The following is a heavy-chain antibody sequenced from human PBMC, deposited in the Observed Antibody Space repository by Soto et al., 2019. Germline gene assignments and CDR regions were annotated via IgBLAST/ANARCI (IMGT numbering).Heavy chain of an antibody. Sequence: GGSLRLSCAASGFTFSSYSMNWVRQAPGKGLEWVSSISSSSSYIYYADSVKGRFTISRDNAKNSLYLQMNSLRAEDTAVYYCARDQKLSGYARSAFDIWGQGTMVTVSS. CDR2: ISSSSSYI. CDR3: ARDQKLSGYARSAFDI. D-gene: IGHD5-12*01. J-gene: IGHJ3*02. V-gene: IGHV3-21*04. CDR1: GFTFSSYS.